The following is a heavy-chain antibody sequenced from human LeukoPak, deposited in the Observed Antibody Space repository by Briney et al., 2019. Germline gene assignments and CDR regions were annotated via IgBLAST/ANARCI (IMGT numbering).Heavy chain of an antibody. CDR1: GDSISRSNYY. D-gene: IGHD3-10*01. J-gene: IGHJ4*02. CDR3: ARLVPPYGSGSPHPHHFDS. Sequence: SETLSLTCSVSGDSISRSNYYWGWIRQPPGKGLEWIGSIYHRRRDDYNPSLKSRVTISVDTSKNQLSLNLRSVTAADTAVYYCARLVPPYGSGSPHPHHFDSRGQGTLVIVSS. V-gene: IGHV4-39*01. CDR2: IYHRRRD.